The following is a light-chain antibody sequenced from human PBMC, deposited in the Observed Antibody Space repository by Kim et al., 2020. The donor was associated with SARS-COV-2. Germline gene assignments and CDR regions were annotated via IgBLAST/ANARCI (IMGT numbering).Light chain of an antibody. CDR2: WAA. J-gene: IGKJ2*01. CDR1: QGVLYSSNNQNY. Sequence: RATVNCKSSQGVLYSSNNQNYLAWYQQKPGQPPKLRIYWAAARDSGVPARFSGSGAGKDFTLTISSLQPEDVALYFCQQYYTPPYTFGQGTKLEI. V-gene: IGKV4-1*01. CDR3: QQYYTPPYT.